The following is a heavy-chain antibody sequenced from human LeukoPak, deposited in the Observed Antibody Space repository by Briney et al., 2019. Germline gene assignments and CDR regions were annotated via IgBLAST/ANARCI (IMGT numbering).Heavy chain of an antibody. CDR1: GFTFSSYW. D-gene: IGHD3-3*01. V-gene: IGHV3-7*01. CDR2: IKQDGSEK. Sequence: PGGSLRLSCAASGFTFSSYWMSWVRQAPGKGLEWVANIKQDGSEKYYVDSVKGRFTISRDNAKNSLYLQMNSLRAEDTAVYYRARASYRYDFWSGYYPPYWFDPWGQGTLVTVSS. CDR3: ARASYRYDFWSGYYPPYWFDP. J-gene: IGHJ5*02.